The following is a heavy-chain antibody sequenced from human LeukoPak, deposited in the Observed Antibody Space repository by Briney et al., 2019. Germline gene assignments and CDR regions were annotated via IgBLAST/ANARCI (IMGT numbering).Heavy chain of an antibody. Sequence: GGSLRLSCAASGFTFSTYAMHWVRQAPGKGLEWVAVISFDGSNKYYADSVKGRFTISRDNSKNTLYLQMNSLRAEDTAVYYCAKEGYRYCSRGSCYQGYWGQGTLVTVSS. CDR2: ISFDGSNK. CDR3: AKEGYRYCSRGSCYQGY. J-gene: IGHJ4*02. CDR1: GFTFSTYA. V-gene: IGHV3-30*04. D-gene: IGHD2-15*01.